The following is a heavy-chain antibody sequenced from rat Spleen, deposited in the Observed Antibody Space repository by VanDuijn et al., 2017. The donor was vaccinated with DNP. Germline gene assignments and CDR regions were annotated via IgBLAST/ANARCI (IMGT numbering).Heavy chain of an antibody. V-gene: IGHV5-22*01. Sequence: EVQLVESGGGLVQPGRSLKLSCAASGFTFSDYYMAWVRQAPTKGLEWVAYIRFDGATTYYGDSVKGRFTISRDNAKSSLYLQMNSLRSEDMATYYCAIYFFSGDNWFAYRGQGTLVTVSS. CDR1: GFTFSDYY. J-gene: IGHJ3*01. D-gene: IGHD1-1*01. CDR3: AIYFFSGDNWFAY. CDR2: IRFDGATT.